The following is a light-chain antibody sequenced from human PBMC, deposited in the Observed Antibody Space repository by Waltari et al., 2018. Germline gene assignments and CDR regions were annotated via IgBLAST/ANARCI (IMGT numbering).Light chain of an antibody. CDR1: QSVSSY. CDR3: QQRSNWPSFT. Sequence: EIVLTQSPATLSLSPGARATLSCRASQSVSSYLAWYQQKPCQAPRLLIYDASNRTTGIPARFSGSGSGTDFTLTISSLEPEDFAVYYCQQRSNWPSFTFGPGTKVDIK. V-gene: IGKV3-11*01. CDR2: DAS. J-gene: IGKJ3*01.